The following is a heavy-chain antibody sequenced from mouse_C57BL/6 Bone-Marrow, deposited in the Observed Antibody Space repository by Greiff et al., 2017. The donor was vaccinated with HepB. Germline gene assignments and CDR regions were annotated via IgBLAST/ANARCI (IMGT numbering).Heavy chain of an antibody. V-gene: IGHV1-50*01. Sequence: VQLQQSGAELVKPGASVKLSCKASGYTFTSYWMQWVKQRPGKGLEWIGEIDPSDSYTNYNQKFKGKATLTVDTSSSTAYMQLSSLTSEDSAVYYCARDDYDPPWFAYWGQGTLVTVSA. CDR1: GYTFTSYW. CDR3: ARDDYDPPWFAY. J-gene: IGHJ3*01. CDR2: IDPSDSYT. D-gene: IGHD2-4*01.